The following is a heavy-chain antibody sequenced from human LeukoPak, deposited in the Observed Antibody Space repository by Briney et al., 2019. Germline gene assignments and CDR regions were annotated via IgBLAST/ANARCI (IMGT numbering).Heavy chain of an antibody. V-gene: IGHV1-3*01. J-gene: IGHJ4*02. CDR1: GYTFTSYA. D-gene: IGHD1-26*01. Sequence: GASVKVSCKASGYTFTSYAMHWVRQAPGQRLEWMGWINAGNGNTKYSQKFQGRVTMTEDTSTDTAYMEPSSLRSEDTAVYYCATLIVGATYYFDYWGQGTLVTVSS. CDR2: INAGNGNT. CDR3: ATLIVGATYYFDY.